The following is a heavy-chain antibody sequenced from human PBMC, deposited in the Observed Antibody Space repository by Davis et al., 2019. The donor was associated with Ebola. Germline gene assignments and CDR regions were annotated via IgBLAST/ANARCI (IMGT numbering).Heavy chain of an antibody. CDR1: GYTFTSYD. D-gene: IGHD5-12*01. CDR2: ITPNSGYT. V-gene: IGHV1-8*01. CDR3: ARGQIGYSGRFRFDS. J-gene: IGHJ4*02. Sequence: ASVKVSCKASGYTFTSYDLSWVRQATGQGLEWMGWITPNSGYTGSAQKFQGRVTMTRNTSINTAYMELSGLTSEDTALYFCARGQIGYSGRFRFDSWGQGKLVAVSS.